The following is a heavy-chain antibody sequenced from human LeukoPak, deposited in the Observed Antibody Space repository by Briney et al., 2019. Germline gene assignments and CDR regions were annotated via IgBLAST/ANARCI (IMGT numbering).Heavy chain of an antibody. Sequence: SETLSLTCTVSGGSISSSSYYWGWIHQPPGKGLEWIGSIYYSGSTYYNPSLKSRVTISVDTSKNQFSLKLSSVTAADTAVYYCASTYYYDSSGYYPNWFDPWGQGTLVTVSS. CDR2: IYYSGST. J-gene: IGHJ5*02. V-gene: IGHV4-39*01. CDR1: GGSISSSSYY. CDR3: ASTYYYDSSGYYPNWFDP. D-gene: IGHD3-22*01.